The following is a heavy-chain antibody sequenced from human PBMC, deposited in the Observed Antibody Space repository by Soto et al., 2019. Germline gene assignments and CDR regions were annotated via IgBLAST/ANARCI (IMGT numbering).Heavy chain of an antibody. V-gene: IGHV1-69*01. Sequence: QVQLVQSGAEVRKPGSSVKVSCKASGGTFTSYAISWVRQAPGQGLEWMGGIIPIFGTANYAQKFQGRVTMTAGESTTTAYMELSSLRSEDTAVYYCAGVFGFWNGYYYYYGMDVWGQWTTVTVSS. CDR3: AGVFGFWNGYYYYYGMDV. CDR2: IIPIFGTA. D-gene: IGHD3-3*01. J-gene: IGHJ6*02. CDR1: GGTFTSYA.